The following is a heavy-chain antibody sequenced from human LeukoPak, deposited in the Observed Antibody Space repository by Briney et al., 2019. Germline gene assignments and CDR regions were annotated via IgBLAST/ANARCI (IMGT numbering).Heavy chain of an antibody. CDR3: VEYYYDSRGYYYFDY. CDR1: GFTFSSYS. D-gene: IGHD3-22*01. J-gene: IGHJ4*02. Sequence: GGSLRLSCAASGFTFSSYSMNWVRQAPGKGLEWVANIKQDGSEKYYVDSVKGRFTLSRDNAKNSLYLQMNSLRAEDTAVYYCVEYYYDSRGYYYFDYWGQGTLVTVSS. V-gene: IGHV3-7*01. CDR2: IKQDGSEK.